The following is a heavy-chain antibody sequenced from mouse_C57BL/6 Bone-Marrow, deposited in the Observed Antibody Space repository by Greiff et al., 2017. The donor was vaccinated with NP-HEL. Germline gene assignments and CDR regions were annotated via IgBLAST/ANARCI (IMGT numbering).Heavy chain of an antibody. CDR1: GFTFSSYA. D-gene: IGHD1-1*01. V-gene: IGHV5-4*01. Sequence: VQLKESGGGLVKPGGSLKLSCAASGFTFSSYAMSWVRQTPEKRLEWVATISDGGSYTYYPDNVKGRFTISRDNAKNNLYLQMSHLKSEDTAMYYCARAGGSSYEDYWGQGTTLTVSS. CDR3: ARAGGSSYEDY. CDR2: ISDGGSYT. J-gene: IGHJ2*01.